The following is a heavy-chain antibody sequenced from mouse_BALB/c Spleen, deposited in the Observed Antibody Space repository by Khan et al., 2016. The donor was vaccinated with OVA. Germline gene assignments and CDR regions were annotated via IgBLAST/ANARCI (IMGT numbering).Heavy chain of an antibody. Sequence: EVKLLESGGDLVKPGGSLKLSCAASGFTFSTYGMSWVRQAPDKRLEWVATVSTGGSYTYYPDSVKGRFTISRDNAKNTLYLQMSGLRSEDTAMFYCTRLAYYYGSEGFAYWGQGTLVTVSA. V-gene: IGHV5-6*01. CDR3: TRLAYYYGSEGFAY. D-gene: IGHD1-1*01. CDR1: GFTFSTYG. J-gene: IGHJ3*01. CDR2: VSTGGSYT.